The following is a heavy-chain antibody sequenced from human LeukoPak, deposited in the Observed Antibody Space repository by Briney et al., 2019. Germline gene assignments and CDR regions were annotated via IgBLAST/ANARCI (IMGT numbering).Heavy chain of an antibody. V-gene: IGHV1-18*01. CDR1: GYTFTSYG. J-gene: IGHJ4*02. CDR2: ISAYNGNT. CDR3: AREVPYDSSFYYQPFDY. D-gene: IGHD3-22*01. Sequence: ASVKVSCKASGYTFTSYGISWVRQAPGQGLEWMGWISAYNGNTNYAQKLQGRVTMTTDTSTSTAYMNLRSLRSDDTAVYYCAREVPYDSSFYYQPFDYWGQGTLVTVSS.